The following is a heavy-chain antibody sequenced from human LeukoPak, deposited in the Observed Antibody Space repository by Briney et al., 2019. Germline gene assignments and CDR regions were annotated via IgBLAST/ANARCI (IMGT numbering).Heavy chain of an antibody. CDR3: ARLRTLTTVTTNWFDP. J-gene: IGHJ5*02. CDR2: IYDSGRT. D-gene: IGHD4-17*01. CDR1: GGSISSGDYY. V-gene: IGHV4-30-2*01. Sequence: SQTLSLTCTVSGGSISSGDYYWSWIRQPPGKGLEWIGYIYDSGRTDFNPSLKSRVTISIDRSKNQFSLKLSSVTAADTAVYYCARLRTLTTVTTNWFDPWGQGTLVTVSS.